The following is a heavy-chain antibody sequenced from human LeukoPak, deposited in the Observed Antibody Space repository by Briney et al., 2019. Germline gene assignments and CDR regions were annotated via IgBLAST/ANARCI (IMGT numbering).Heavy chain of an antibody. J-gene: IGHJ4*02. V-gene: IGHV3-30*02. D-gene: IGHD3-22*01. CDR1: GFTFSSYG. CDR2: IKFDGSKK. Sequence: GGSLRLSCATSGFTFSSYGMHWVRQAPGKGLEWVAFIKFDGSKKYFADSVKGRFTISRDDSKNTLYLQLNSLRPEDTALYYCAKINGYYYDSSGPSDYWGQGTLGTVSS. CDR3: AKINGYYYDSSGPSDY.